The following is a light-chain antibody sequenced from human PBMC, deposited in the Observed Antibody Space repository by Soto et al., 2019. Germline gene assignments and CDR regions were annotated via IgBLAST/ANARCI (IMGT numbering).Light chain of an antibody. CDR1: SSDTAGYNY. CDR3: SSYTTSNTPLYV. V-gene: IGLV2-14*01. J-gene: IGLJ1*01. CDR2: EVS. Sequence: QSALTQPASVSGSPGQSITISCTGTSSDTAGYNYVSWYQQHPGKAPKLMIYEVSNRPSGVSNRFSGSQSGNTASLTISGLQAEDAANYYCSSYTTSNTPLYVFGTGTKVTVL.